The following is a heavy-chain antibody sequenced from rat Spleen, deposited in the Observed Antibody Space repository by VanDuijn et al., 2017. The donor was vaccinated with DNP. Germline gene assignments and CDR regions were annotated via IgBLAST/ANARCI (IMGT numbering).Heavy chain of an antibody. CDR2: ISSDGYAP. J-gene: IGHJ2*01. D-gene: IGHD4-3*01. CDR1: GFTFSDYY. CDR3: VRWGVDYFDY. V-gene: IGHV5-22*01. Sequence: EVQLVESGGGLVQPGRSLKLSCAASGFTFSDYYMAWVRQAPTRGLEWVAYISSDGYAPYYGVSVKGRFTIYRDNAKSTLYLQENSLGFEDRATYYCVRWGVDYFDYCGQGVMVTVSA.